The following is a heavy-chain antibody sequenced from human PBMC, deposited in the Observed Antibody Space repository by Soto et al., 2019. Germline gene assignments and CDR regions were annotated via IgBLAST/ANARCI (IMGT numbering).Heavy chain of an antibody. CDR1: GDSISSYY. CDR2: IYYSGST. CDR3: ARGSYDYYGSGSRHTPYYYYMDV. V-gene: IGHV4-59*01. J-gene: IGHJ6*03. Sequence: SETLSLTCTVSGDSISSYYWSWIRQPPGKGLEWIGYIYYSGSTNYNPSLKSRVTISVDTSKNQFSLKLSSVTAADTAVYYCARGSYDYYGSGSRHTPYYYYMDVWGKGTTVTVSS. D-gene: IGHD3-10*01.